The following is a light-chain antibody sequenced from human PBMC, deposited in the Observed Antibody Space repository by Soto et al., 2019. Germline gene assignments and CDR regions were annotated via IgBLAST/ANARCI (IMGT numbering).Light chain of an antibody. CDR2: GAS. Sequence: EIVLTQSPGSLSLSPGERGTLSCRASQSVSSNFLAWYQQKPGQAPRLLIYGASSRASGIPDRFSGSGSGTDFTLTISRLEPEDFAVYYCQPYGSSPLTFGGRAKVDIK. J-gene: IGKJ4*01. CDR1: QSVSSNF. CDR3: QPYGSSPLT. V-gene: IGKV3-20*01.